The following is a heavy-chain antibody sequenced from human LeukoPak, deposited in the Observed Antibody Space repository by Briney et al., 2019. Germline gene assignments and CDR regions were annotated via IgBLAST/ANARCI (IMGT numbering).Heavy chain of an antibody. CDR2: VNPSGGGT. Sequence: ASVKVSCKASGYTFTTYYMHWVRQAPGQGLEWMGVVNPSGGGTTYAQRFQGRATMTRDRSTSTVYMELSSLRSDDTAVYYCARDPTGSWQWFDYWGQGTLVTVSS. CDR1: GYTFTTYY. J-gene: IGHJ4*02. D-gene: IGHD6-13*01. CDR3: ARDPTGSWQWFDY. V-gene: IGHV1-46*01.